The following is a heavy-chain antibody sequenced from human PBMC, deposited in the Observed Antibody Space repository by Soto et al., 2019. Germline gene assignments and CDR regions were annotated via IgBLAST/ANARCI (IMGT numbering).Heavy chain of an antibody. D-gene: IGHD5-12*01. J-gene: IGHJ5*02. CDR3: AKGDNLGPKTGYAFDP. V-gene: IGHV6-1*01. CDR1: GDSVSINTAS. CDR2: TYFRSKWYN. Sequence: PSQTLSLTCAISGDSVSINTASWNLIRQSPSRGLEWLGRTYFRSKWYNDYAVSVKSRIIINPDTSNNQFSLQLNSVTPEDTAVYFCAKGDNLGPKTGYAFDPWGQGIMVTAPQ.